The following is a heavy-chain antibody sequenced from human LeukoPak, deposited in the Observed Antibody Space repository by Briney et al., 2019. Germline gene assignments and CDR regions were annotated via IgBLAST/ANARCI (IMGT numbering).Heavy chain of an antibody. D-gene: IGHD4-17*01. CDR2: IKQGGSEK. Sequence: TGGSLRPSCAASGFTFSSYWMTWVRQAPGKGLEWVANIKQGGSEKYYVDSVKGRFTISRDNAKNSLYLQMNSLRAEDTAVYYCARVRGDYNFDYWGQGTLVTVSS. CDR3: ARVRGDYNFDY. J-gene: IGHJ4*02. CDR1: GFTFSSYW. V-gene: IGHV3-7*01.